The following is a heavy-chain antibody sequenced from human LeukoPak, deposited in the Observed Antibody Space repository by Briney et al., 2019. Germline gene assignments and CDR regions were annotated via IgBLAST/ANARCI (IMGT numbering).Heavy chain of an antibody. D-gene: IGHD1-26*01. J-gene: IGHJ3*02. Sequence: ASVKVSCKASGGTFSSYAISWVRQAPGQGLEWMGRIIPILGIANYAQKFQGRVTITADKPTSTAYMELSSLRSEDTAVYYCARGVHKSGKGDAFDIWGQGTMVTVSS. CDR1: GGTFSSYA. V-gene: IGHV1-69*04. CDR3: ARGVHKSGKGDAFDI. CDR2: IIPILGIA.